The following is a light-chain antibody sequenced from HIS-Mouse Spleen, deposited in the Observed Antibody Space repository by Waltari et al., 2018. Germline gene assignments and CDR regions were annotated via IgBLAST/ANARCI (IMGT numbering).Light chain of an antibody. J-gene: IGLJ2*01. Sequence: QSALTQPASVSGSPGQSITISCTGTSSDVGGYNYVSWYQQHPGKAPKLMIYDVSKRPSWVSNRSSGSKSGNTASLTISGLQAEDEADYYCSSYTSSSTLVFGGGTKLTVL. CDR1: SSDVGGYNY. CDR2: DVS. CDR3: SSYTSSSTLV. V-gene: IGLV2-14*03.